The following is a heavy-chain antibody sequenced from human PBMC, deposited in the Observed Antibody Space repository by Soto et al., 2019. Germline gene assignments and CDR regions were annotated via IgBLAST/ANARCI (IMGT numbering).Heavy chain of an antibody. CDR3: ARDLSGWYYFDY. CDR2: ISAYNGNT. CDR1: GYTFTSYG. V-gene: IGHV1-18*04. D-gene: IGHD6-19*01. J-gene: IGHJ4*02. Sequence: ASVKISCKASGYTFTSYGISWVRQAPGQGLEWMGWISAYNGNTNYAQKLQGRVTMTTDTSTSTAYMELRSLRSDDTAVYYCARDLSGWYYFDYWGQGTLVTVSS.